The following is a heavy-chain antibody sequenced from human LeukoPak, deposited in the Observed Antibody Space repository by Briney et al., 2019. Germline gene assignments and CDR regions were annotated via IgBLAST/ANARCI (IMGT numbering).Heavy chain of an antibody. CDR1: GGSFSGYY. CDR2: INHSGST. J-gene: IGHJ4*02. CDR3: ASGSYYLDY. V-gene: IGHV4-34*01. Sequence: SETLSLTCAVYGGSFSGYYWSWIRQPPGKGLEWIGEINHSGSTNYNPSLKSRVTISVDTSKNQFSLKLSSVTAADTAMYYCASGSYYLDYWGQGTLVTVSS. D-gene: IGHD1-26*01.